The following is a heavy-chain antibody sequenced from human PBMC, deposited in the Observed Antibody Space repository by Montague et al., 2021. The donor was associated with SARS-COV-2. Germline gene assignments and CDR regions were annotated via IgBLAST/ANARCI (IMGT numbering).Heavy chain of an antibody. CDR1: SGSFSDYY. D-gene: IGHD3-22*01. CDR3: ARGAPTITMIVVVFTGAGWYFDL. Sequence: SETLSLTRAVYSGSFSDYYWTWIRQPPGKGLEWIGEINHSGSINYNPSLKSRVSIPVDTSKNQFSLKLTSVTAADTAVYYCARGAPTITMIVVVFTGAGWYFDLWGRGTLVTVSS. CDR2: INHSGSI. J-gene: IGHJ2*01. V-gene: IGHV4-34*01.